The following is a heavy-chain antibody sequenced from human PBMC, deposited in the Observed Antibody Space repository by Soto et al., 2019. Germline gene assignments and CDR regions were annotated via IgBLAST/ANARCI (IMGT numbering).Heavy chain of an antibody. CDR3: ATIAAAVDY. Sequence: QVQLQQWGAGLLKPSETLSLTYAVYGGSFSGYYWSWIRQPPGKGLEWIGEINHSGSTNYNPSLKSRVTISVDTSKNQFSLKLSSVTAADTAVYYCATIAAAVDYWGQGTLVTVSS. CDR1: GGSFSGYY. D-gene: IGHD6-13*01. CDR2: INHSGST. V-gene: IGHV4-34*01. J-gene: IGHJ4*02.